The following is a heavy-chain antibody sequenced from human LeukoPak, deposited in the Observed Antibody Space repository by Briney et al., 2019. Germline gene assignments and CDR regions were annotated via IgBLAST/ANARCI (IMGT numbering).Heavy chain of an antibody. D-gene: IGHD3-3*01. CDR1: GYTFTGYY. J-gene: IGHJ4*02. V-gene: IGHV1-46*01. CDR3: AREPPNYTVIDY. Sequence: GASVKVSCKASGYTFTGYYMHWVRQAPGQGLEWMGIINPSGGSTSYAQKFQGRVTMTRDMSTSTVYMELSSLRSEDTAVYYCAREPPNYTVIDYWGQGTLVTVSS. CDR2: INPSGGST.